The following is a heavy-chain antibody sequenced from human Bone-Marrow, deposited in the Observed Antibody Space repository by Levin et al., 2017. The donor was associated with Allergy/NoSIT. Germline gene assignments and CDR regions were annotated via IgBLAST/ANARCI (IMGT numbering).Heavy chain of an antibody. CDR3: ARAHIGFSAFDV. CDR2: IKGDGSTT. Sequence: GESLKISCGASGFNFNSHYMHWVRQAPGKGLVWVSRIKGDGSTTDYGDSVKGRFIISRDNAKNTVYLEMSGLRPEDTAVYYCARAHIGFSAFDVWGQGTLVTVSS. J-gene: IGHJ3*01. CDR1: GFNFNSHY. D-gene: IGHD2-21*01. V-gene: IGHV3-74*01.